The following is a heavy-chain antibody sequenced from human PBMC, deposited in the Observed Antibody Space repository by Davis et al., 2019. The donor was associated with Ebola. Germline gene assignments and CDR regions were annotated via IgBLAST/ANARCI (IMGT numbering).Heavy chain of an antibody. V-gene: IGHV4-59*01. CDR1: GGSISSYY. Sequence: PGGSLRLSCTVSGGSISSYYWSWIRQPPGKGLEWIGYIYYSGSTNYNPSLKSRVTISVDTSKNQFSLKLSSVTAADTAVYYCARDRLEYCSSTSCFDAFDIWGQGTMVTVSS. CDR3: ARDRLEYCSSTSCFDAFDI. D-gene: IGHD2-2*01. CDR2: IYYSGST. J-gene: IGHJ3*02.